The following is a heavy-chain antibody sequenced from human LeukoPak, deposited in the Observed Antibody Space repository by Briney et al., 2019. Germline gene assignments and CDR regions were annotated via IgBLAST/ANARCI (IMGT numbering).Heavy chain of an antibody. CDR1: GGTFSSYA. V-gene: IGHV1-69*04. Sequence: SVTVSCKASGGTFSSYAISWVRQAPGQGLEWMGRIIPILGIANYAQKFQGRVTITADKSTSTAYMELSSLRSEDTAVYYCARDPGFGSGSYSISDWFDPWGQGTLVTVSS. CDR3: ARDPGFGSGSYSISDWFDP. CDR2: IIPILGIA. J-gene: IGHJ5*02. D-gene: IGHD1-26*01.